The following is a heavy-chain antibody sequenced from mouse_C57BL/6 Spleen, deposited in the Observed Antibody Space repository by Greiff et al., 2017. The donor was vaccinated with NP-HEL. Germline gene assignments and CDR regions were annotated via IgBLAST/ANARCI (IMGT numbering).Heavy chain of an antibody. D-gene: IGHD2-1*01. CDR1: GYSFTDYN. Sequence: VQLQQSGPELVKPGASVKISCKASGYSFTDYNMNWVKQSTGKSLEWIGVINPNYGTTSYNQKFKGKATLTVDQSSSTAYMQLNSLTSEDSAVYYCAGCYYGNSWYFGVWGTGTTVTVSS. CDR3: AGCYYGNSWYFGV. V-gene: IGHV1-39*01. CDR2: INPNYGTT. J-gene: IGHJ1*03.